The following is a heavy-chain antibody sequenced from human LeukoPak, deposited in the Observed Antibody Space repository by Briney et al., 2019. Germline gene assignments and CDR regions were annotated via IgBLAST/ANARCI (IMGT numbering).Heavy chain of an antibody. CDR2: ISSNGNTI. CDR3: ARDGYNYFDF. Sequence: PGGSLRLSCAASGFTFRNYYMIWIRQATGKGLEWLSYISSNGNTIYYADSVRGRFTVSRDNAKNSLFVEMNSLRAEDTAVYYCARDGYNYFDFWGQGTLVTVSS. CDR1: GFTFRNYY. D-gene: IGHD5-24*01. J-gene: IGHJ4*02. V-gene: IGHV3-11*01.